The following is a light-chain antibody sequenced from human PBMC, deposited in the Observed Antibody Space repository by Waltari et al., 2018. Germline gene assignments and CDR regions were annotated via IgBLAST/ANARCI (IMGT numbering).Light chain of an antibody. J-gene: IGKJ1*01. Sequence: DVVMTQSPLSLPVTLGQPASISCRSSQSLVYSDGNTYLTWFQHSPGQSPRRLIHKVSYLDSGVPDRFSGSGSGTDFTLRLSSVEAEDVGIYYCMQATHWPRTFGQGTKVEIK. CDR3: MQATHWPRT. CDR1: QSLVYSDGNTY. CDR2: KVS. V-gene: IGKV2-30*01.